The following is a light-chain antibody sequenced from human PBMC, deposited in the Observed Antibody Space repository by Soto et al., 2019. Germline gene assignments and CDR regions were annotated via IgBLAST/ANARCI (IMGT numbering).Light chain of an antibody. CDR2: SNN. CDR1: SSNIGSNT. Sequence: QSVLTQPPSASGTPGQRVTISCSGSSSNIGSNTVNWYQQPPGTAPKLLIYSNNQRPSGVPDRFSGSKSGTSASLAISGLQSEDEADYYCAEWDDSLNGYVFGTGTKLTVL. CDR3: AEWDDSLNGYV. J-gene: IGLJ1*01. V-gene: IGLV1-44*01.